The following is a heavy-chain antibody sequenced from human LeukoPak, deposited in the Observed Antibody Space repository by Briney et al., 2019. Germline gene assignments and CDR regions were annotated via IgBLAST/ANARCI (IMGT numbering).Heavy chain of an antibody. J-gene: IGHJ4*02. CDR1: GFTFSSYG. D-gene: IGHD3-3*01. Sequence: HPGGSLRLSCTASGFTFSSYGMHWVRQAPGKGLEWVAVISYDGSNKYYADSVKGRFTISRDNSKNTLYLQMNSLRAEDTAVYYCAKGLSFFWSGGIDYWGQGTLVTVSS. V-gene: IGHV3-30*18. CDR3: AKGLSFFWSGGIDY. CDR2: ISYDGSNK.